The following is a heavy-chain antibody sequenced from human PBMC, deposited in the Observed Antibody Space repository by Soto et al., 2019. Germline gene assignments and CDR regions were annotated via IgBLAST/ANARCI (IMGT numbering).Heavy chain of an antibody. V-gene: IGHV4-31*03. Sequence: SETLSLTCTVSGGSISSCGYYWSWIRQHPGKGLEWIGYIYYSGTTYYNPSLRSRISISLDTSKNQFSLNLNSVTAADTAVYYCSGSWKFPYYFDYWGLGTQVTVSS. J-gene: IGHJ4*02. CDR3: SGSWKFPYYFDY. D-gene: IGHD3-10*01. CDR1: GGSISSCGYY. CDR2: IYYSGTT.